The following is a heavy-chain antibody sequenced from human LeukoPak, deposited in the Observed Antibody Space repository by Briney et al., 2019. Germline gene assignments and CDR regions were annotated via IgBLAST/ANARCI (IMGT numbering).Heavy chain of an antibody. CDR1: GFTFSSYS. Sequence: PGGSLRLSCAASGFTFSSYSMNWVRQAPGKGLEWVSYISSSRNYIFYADSVKGRFTISRDNAKNSLYLQMNSLRAEDTAVYYCAREPHVWFGELFGPRPYGMDVWGQGTTVTVSS. V-gene: IGHV3-21*01. D-gene: IGHD3-10*01. CDR2: ISSSRNYI. CDR3: AREPHVWFGELFGPRPYGMDV. J-gene: IGHJ6*02.